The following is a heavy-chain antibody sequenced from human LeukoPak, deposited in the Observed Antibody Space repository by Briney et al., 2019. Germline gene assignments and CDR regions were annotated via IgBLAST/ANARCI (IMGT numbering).Heavy chain of an antibody. Sequence: KPGGSLRLSCAASGFTFSSYAMSWVRQAPGKGLEWVSAISGSGGSTYYADSVKGRFTISRDNSKNTLYLQMNSLRAEDTAVYYCAKLRAFGVFGVVITDAFDIWGQGTMVTVSS. J-gene: IGHJ3*02. CDR3: AKLRAFGVFGVVITDAFDI. D-gene: IGHD3-3*01. CDR2: ISGSGGST. CDR1: GFTFSSYA. V-gene: IGHV3-23*01.